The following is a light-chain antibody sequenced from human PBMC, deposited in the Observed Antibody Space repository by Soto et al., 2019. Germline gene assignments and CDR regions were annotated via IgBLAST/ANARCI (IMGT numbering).Light chain of an antibody. J-gene: IGKJ4*02. CDR2: WAS. Sequence: DFVLTQSPDSLAVSLGERVTINCKSSQTVLSSRDNQTYFAWYQHKSGQPPKLLISWASTRASGVPDRFNGSGYGTDVTLTISSLRTEDVAVYYCLQYHSSPLTFGGGTKVEIK. V-gene: IGKV4-1*01. CDR3: LQYHSSPLT. CDR1: QTVLSSRDNQTY.